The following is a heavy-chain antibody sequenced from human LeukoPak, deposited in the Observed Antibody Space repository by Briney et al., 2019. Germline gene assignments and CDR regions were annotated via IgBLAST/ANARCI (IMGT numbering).Heavy chain of an antibody. CDR3: ARGYSSSWYYFDY. D-gene: IGHD6-13*01. J-gene: IGHJ4*02. CDR1: SDSISNSAYH. CDR2: IYYSRGT. V-gene: IGHV4-39*07. Sequence: SETLSLTCTVSSDSISNSAYHWGWIRQPPGRGLEWIGSIYYSRGTYYNPSLKNRVTISVDTSKNQFSLKLSSVTAADTAVYYCARGYSSSWYYFDYWGQGTLVTVTS.